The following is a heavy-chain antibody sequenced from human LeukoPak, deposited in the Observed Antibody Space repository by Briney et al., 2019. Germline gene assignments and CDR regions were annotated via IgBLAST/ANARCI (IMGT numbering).Heavy chain of an antibody. CDR3: ARHKNTAMVRDAFDI. J-gene: IGHJ3*02. Sequence: SETLSLTCTVSGGSISSSGYYWGCIRQPPGKGLEWIGSLYYSGSTYYNPSLKSRVIISVDTSKNQFSLRLTSVTAADTAVYYCARHKNTAMVRDAFDIWGQGTMVTVSS. CDR1: GGSISSSGYY. CDR2: LYYSGST. V-gene: IGHV4-39*01. D-gene: IGHD5-18*01.